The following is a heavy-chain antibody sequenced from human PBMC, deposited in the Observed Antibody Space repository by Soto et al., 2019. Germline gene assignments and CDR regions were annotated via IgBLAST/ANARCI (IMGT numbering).Heavy chain of an antibody. CDR2: IYYSGST. Sequence: SETLSLTCTVSGGSISSGGYYWSWIRQHPGKGLEWIGYIYYSGSTYYNPSLKSRVTISVDTSKNQFSLKLSSVTAADRAVYYCARSEYYDFWSGYYNYYYYMDVWGKGTTVTVSS. CDR1: GGSISSGGYY. V-gene: IGHV4-31*02. D-gene: IGHD3-3*01. CDR3: ARSEYYDFWSGYYNYYYYMDV. J-gene: IGHJ6*03.